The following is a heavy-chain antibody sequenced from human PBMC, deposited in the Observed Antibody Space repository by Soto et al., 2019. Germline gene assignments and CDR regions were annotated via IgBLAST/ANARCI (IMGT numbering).Heavy chain of an antibody. Sequence: GGSLRLSCAASGFTFSSYAMSWVRQAPGKGLEWVSAISGSGGSTYYADSVKGRFTISRDNSKNTLYLQMNSLRAEDTAVYYCAKGGDWNGRWLAQYYFDYWGQGTLVTVSS. V-gene: IGHV3-23*01. J-gene: IGHJ4*02. CDR3: AKGGDWNGRWLAQYYFDY. CDR2: ISGSGGST. CDR1: GFTFSSYA. D-gene: IGHD6-19*01.